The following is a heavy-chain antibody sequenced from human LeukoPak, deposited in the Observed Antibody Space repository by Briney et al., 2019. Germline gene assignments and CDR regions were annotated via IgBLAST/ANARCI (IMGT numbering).Heavy chain of an antibody. J-gene: IGHJ4*02. CDR2: IYYSGSN. CDR3: SSSPLYYDILTAYPVNPLRYDY. Sequence: SETLSLTCTVYGGSISSYYWRWDRQPQGRGLEWIGYIYYSGSNNYNPSLKRRVTISVHTSKTQFSLKLSSVTAAYTAVYYCSSSPLYYDILTAYPVNPLRYDYCGQGTLVTVSS. CDR1: GGSISSYY. D-gene: IGHD3-9*01. V-gene: IGHV4-59*08.